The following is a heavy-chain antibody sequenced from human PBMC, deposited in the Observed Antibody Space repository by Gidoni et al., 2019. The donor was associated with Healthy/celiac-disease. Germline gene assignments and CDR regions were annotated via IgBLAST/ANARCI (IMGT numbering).Heavy chain of an antibody. D-gene: IGHD5-18*01. J-gene: IGHJ3*02. Sequence: QVQLVQSGAEVKKPGASVKVSCKASGYTFHGYYMHWVRQAPGQGLDWMGWINPNSGCTNYAQKFQGRVTMTRDTSISTAYMELSRLRSDDTSVYYCARNLWIQLWPFGAFDIWGQGTMVTVSS. CDR3: ARNLWIQLWPFGAFDI. CDR1: GYTFHGYY. CDR2: INPNSGCT. V-gene: IGHV1-2*02.